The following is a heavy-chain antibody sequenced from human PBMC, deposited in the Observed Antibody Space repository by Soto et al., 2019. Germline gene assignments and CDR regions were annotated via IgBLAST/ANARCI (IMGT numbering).Heavy chain of an antibody. CDR2: VSSYRGTT. D-gene: IGHD3-22*01. J-gene: IGHJ4*02. V-gene: IGHV4-30-4*01. CDR3: ARGYDESSDYFEGIPRFDY. Sequence: SETLSLTCTVSGGSINRGDYYWSWIRQPPGKGLEWIGYVSSYRGTTYYNPSLKSRLPISLGPPLNQFSQKLRSVTPADTAVYDCARGYDESSDYFEGIPRFDYGGQGYLVTVTS. CDR1: GGSINRGDYY.